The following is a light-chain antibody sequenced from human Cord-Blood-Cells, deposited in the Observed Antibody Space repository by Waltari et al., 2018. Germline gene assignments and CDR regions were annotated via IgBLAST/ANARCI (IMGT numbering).Light chain of an antibody. V-gene: IGLV3-21*04. CDR2: YNS. J-gene: IGLJ3*02. CDR1: NIGRKS. CDR3: QVWDSSSDHRV. Sequence: SYVLTQQPSVSVAPGKTASITCGGNNIGRKSVHWYQQKPGQAPVLVIYYNSDRHSGIPERFSGSNSGNTATLTISRVEAGDEADYYCQVWDSSSDHRVFGGGTKLTVL.